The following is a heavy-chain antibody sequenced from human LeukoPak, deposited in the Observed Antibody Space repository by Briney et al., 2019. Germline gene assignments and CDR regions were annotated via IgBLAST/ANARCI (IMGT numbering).Heavy chain of an antibody. J-gene: IGHJ5*02. CDR3: AKDVGGSGRNWFDP. Sequence: GGSLTLSCAASGFNFDDYAMHWVRQHPGEGLEWVSLISGDGGTTYYADSVKGRFTISRDNSKTSLYLQMNSLRTEDTGLYYCAKDVGGSGRNWFDPWGQGTLVTVSS. CDR1: GFNFDDYA. CDR2: ISGDGGTT. V-gene: IGHV3-43*02. D-gene: IGHD3-10*01.